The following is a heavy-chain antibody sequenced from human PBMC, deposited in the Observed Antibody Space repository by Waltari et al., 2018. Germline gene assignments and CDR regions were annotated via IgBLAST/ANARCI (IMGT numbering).Heavy chain of an antibody. J-gene: IGHJ4*02. Sequence: QLVESGGGLVKSGGSLRLSCEASGFSFNNAWMNWVRQAPGKGLWWVGRIKVEADGKTTDYAAPVKGRFTISRDDTKNTLYLQMNSLKTDDTAVYYCSTDFGALSGGYCGQGTLVTVSS. V-gene: IGHV3-15*01. CDR1: GFSFNNAW. CDR2: IKVEADGKTT. CDR3: STDFGALSGGY. D-gene: IGHD3-10*01.